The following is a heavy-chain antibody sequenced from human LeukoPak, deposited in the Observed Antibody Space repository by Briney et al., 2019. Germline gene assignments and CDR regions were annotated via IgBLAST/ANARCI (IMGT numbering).Heavy chain of an antibody. V-gene: IGHV4-34*01. D-gene: IGHD2-2*01. Sequence: SETLSLTCAVYGGSFSGYYWSWIRQPPGKGLEWIGGINHSGSTNYNPSLKSRVTISVDTSKSQFSLKLSSVTAADTAVYYCARTQRRSRAIVVVPAASKDMHYFDYWGQGTLVTVSS. CDR3: ARTQRRSRAIVVVPAASKDMHYFDY. CDR2: INHSGST. J-gene: IGHJ4*02. CDR1: GGSFSGYY.